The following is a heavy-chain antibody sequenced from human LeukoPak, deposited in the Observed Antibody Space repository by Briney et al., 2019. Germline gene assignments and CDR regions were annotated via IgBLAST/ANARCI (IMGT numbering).Heavy chain of an antibody. CDR2: IKQDGSEK. V-gene: IGHV3-7*01. Sequence: GGSLRLSCAVSGFTVSGYWMTWVRQAPGKGLEWVANIKQDGSEKNYVDSVKGRFTISRDNAENSLFLQMNSLRVEDTAVHYCAREWQGGIAAAGTRLEGDYWGEGTLVAVSS. CDR3: AREWQGGIAAAGTRLEGDY. D-gene: IGHD6-13*01. J-gene: IGHJ4*02. CDR1: GFTVSGYW.